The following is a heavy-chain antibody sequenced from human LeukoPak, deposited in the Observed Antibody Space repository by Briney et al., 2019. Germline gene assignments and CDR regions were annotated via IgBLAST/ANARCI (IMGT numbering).Heavy chain of an antibody. D-gene: IGHD2-2*01. CDR1: GFTFSSYW. CDR2: IKPDGSAK. CDR3: ARDCLDVEEVPAVLCY. Sequence: GGSLRLSCAASGFTFSSYWMTWVRQAPGKGLEWVANIKPDGSAKYYVESVEGRFTISRDNAKNSLSLQMNSLRAEDTAVYYCARDCLDVEEVPAVLCYWGQGTPVTVSS. J-gene: IGHJ4*02. V-gene: IGHV3-7*01.